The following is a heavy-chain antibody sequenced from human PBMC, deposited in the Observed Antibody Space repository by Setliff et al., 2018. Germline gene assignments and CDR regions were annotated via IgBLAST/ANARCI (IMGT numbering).Heavy chain of an antibody. Sequence: GGSLRLSCAASGFTFSSYGMHWVRQAPGKGLEWVAFIRYDGSNKYYADSVKGRFTISRDNSKSTLYLQMNSLRSEDTAVYYCAKVLDTTGYYYFDFWGQRTLVTVSS. CDR2: IRYDGSNK. CDR1: GFTFSSYG. CDR3: AKVLDTTGYYYFDF. V-gene: IGHV3-30*02. D-gene: IGHD3-22*01. J-gene: IGHJ4*02.